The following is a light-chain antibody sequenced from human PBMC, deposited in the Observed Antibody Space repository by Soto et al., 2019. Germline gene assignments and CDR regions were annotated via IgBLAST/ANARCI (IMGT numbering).Light chain of an antibody. CDR2: DVT. V-gene: IGLV2-14*03. J-gene: IGLJ2*01. Sequence: QSALTQPASVSGSPGQSITISCSGTPSDIGAYNYVSWYQHLPGKAPKVIIYDVTNRPSGVSSRFSGSKSGITASLTISGLQAEDEANYYGGSYTISSTLMIFGGGTTLTVL. CDR1: PSDIGAYNY. CDR3: GSYTISSTLMI.